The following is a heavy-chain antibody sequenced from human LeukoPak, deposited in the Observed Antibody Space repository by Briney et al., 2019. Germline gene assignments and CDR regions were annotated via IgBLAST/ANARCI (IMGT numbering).Heavy chain of an antibody. Sequence: SETLSLTCTVSGGSIRSSSYYWGWIRQPPGKGLEWIGSIYYSGSAYYKPSLKRRVTISVDTSKNQFSLKLSSVTAADTAVYYCARATQNWFDPWGQGTLVTVSS. CDR2: IYYSGSA. V-gene: IGHV4-39*07. CDR1: GGSIRSSSYY. J-gene: IGHJ5*02. CDR3: ARATQNWFDP.